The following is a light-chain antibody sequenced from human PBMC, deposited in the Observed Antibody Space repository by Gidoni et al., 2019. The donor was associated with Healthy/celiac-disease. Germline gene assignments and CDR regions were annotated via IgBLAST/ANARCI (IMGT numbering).Light chain of an antibody. CDR3: QQRSNWPPLT. Sequence: EFVLPQSPATLPLSPGERATLPCRASQSVSSYLAWYQQKPGQAPRLLIYDAPNRPTGIPARFSGSGSGTDFTLTISSLEPEDFAVYYCQQRSNWPPLTFGGGTKVEIK. CDR2: DAP. J-gene: IGKJ4*01. CDR1: QSVSSY. V-gene: IGKV3-11*01.